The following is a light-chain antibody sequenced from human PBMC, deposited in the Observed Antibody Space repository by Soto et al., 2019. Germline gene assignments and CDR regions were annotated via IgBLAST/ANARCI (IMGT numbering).Light chain of an antibody. CDR2: DVT. J-gene: IGLJ1*01. CDR1: SSDFGGYNY. CDR3: SSYTSSSTYV. V-gene: IGLV2-14*01. Sequence: QSALTQPASVSGSPGQSITISCTGTSSDFGGYNYVSWYQQHPGKAPKLMIYDVTNRPSGVSNRVSGSKSGNTASLTISGLQADDEADYYCSSYTSSSTYVFGTGTKVAVL.